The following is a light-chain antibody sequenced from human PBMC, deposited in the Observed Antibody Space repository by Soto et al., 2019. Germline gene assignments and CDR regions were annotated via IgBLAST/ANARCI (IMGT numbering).Light chain of an antibody. CDR3: QQYDDLPRT. V-gene: IGKV1-33*01. J-gene: IGKJ4*02. CDR1: QEISNY. CDR2: TAS. Sequence: DIQMIQSPSSLSASVGDRVTITCQASQEISNYLNWYQQKPGKAPKLLIYTASNWERGVPSRFTGRGSGNDFTFTISSLQPEDFATYYCQQYDDLPRTFGGGTKVDIK.